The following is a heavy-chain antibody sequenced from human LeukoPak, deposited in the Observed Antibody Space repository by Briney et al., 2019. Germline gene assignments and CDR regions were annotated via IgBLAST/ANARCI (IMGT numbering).Heavy chain of an antibody. CDR2: IYYSGST. V-gene: IGHV4-39*01. CDR1: GGSISSSSYY. J-gene: IGHJ4*02. D-gene: IGHD2-2*01. CDR3: ARQVQGQDGVVPAAFDY. Sequence: SETLSLTCTVSGGSISSSSYYWGWIRQPPGKGLEWIGSIYYSGSTYYNPSLKSRVTISVDTSKNQFSLKLSSVTAADTAVYYCARQVQGQDGVVPAAFDYWGQGTLVTVSS.